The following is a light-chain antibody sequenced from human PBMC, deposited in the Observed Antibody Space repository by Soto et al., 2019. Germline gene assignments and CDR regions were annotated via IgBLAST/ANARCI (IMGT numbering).Light chain of an antibody. J-gene: IGKJ1*01. Sequence: EIVMTQSPATLSVSPGERATLSCRASQSVSGNLAWYQQKPGQAPRLLIYGASTRATGIPARFSGSGSGTEFTLTISSLQYEDVAVYYCQQYNNWPRTFGQGTKVEIK. V-gene: IGKV3-15*01. CDR3: QQYNNWPRT. CDR1: QSVSGN. CDR2: GAS.